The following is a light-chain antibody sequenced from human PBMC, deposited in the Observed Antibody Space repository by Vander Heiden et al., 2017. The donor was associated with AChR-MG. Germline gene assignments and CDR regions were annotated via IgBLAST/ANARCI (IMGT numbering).Light chain of an antibody. Sequence: QPALTQPPSVPGPPGQSTTISCTGTSSEGGGYNYVSWYQQHPGKAPKLMIYDVSNRPSGVSNRFSGSKSGNTASLTISGLQAEDEADYYCSSYTSSSTVVFGGGTKLTVL. CDR2: DVS. J-gene: IGLJ2*01. V-gene: IGLV2-14*03. CDR1: SSEGGGYNY. CDR3: SSYTSSSTVV.